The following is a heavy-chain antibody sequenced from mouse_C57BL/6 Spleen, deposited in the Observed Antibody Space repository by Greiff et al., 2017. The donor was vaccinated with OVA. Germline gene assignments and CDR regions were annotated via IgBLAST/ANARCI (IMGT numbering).Heavy chain of an antibody. D-gene: IGHD2-4*01. J-gene: IGHJ4*01. CDR3: ARRGDYDLRAMDY. CDR1: GYAFSSSW. Sequence: VKLMESGPELVKPGASVKISCKASGYAFSSSWMNWVKQRPGKGLEWIGRIYPGDGDTNYNGKFKGKATLTADKSSSTAYMQLSSLTSEDSAVYVCARRGDYDLRAMDYWGQGTSVTVSS. CDR2: IYPGDGDT. V-gene: IGHV1-82*01.